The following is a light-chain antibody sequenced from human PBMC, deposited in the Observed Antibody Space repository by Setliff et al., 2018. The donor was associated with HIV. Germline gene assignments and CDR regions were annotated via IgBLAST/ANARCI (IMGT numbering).Light chain of an antibody. V-gene: IGLV2-14*03. J-gene: IGLJ1*01. Sequence: QSVLTQPASVSGSPGQSITISCTGTSSDVGSHDYVSWYQQHAGRAPKLMIYDVINRPSGVSNRFSGSKSGNTASLTISGLQAEDEADYYCSSYTSSSTLPYVFGTGTKVTVL. CDR1: SSDVGSHDY. CDR2: DVI. CDR3: SSYTSSSTLPYV.